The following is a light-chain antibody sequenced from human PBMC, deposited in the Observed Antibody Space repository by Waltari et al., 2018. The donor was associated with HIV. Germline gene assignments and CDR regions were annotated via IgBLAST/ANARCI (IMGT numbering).Light chain of an antibody. CDR1: SSNVGKNY. V-gene: IGLV1-47*01. J-gene: IGLJ6*01. Sequence: QSGLSQPPSTSRPPGQRVVISCSGRSSNVGKNYVSWFQQVSGAAPRLLIYRNDRRPSGVPDRFTAAKSCTSASLVISGLRSDDEAEYFCASWDDALSSWLFGGGTRLTVL. CDR2: RND. CDR3: ASWDDALSSWL.